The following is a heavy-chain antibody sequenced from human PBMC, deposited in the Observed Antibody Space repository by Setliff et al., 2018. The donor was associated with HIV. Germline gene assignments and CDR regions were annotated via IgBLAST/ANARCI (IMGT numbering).Heavy chain of an antibody. J-gene: IGHJ4*02. D-gene: IGHD1-1*01. Sequence: GASVKVSCKASGYTFTDFGINWVRQAPGQGLEWMGWISAYNGHTTHAQKFQGRLTMTTDTSTYTAYMELRSLRSDDTAVYYCARRARESTALHSDWNDVLFFDYWGQGTLVTVSS. V-gene: IGHV1-18*01. CDR2: ISAYNGHT. CDR1: GYTFTDFG. CDR3: ARRARESTALHSDWNDVLFFDY.